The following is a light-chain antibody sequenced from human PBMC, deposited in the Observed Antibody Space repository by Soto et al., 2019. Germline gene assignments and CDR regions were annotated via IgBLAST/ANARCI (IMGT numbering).Light chain of an antibody. V-gene: IGKV1-39*01. CDR3: QQSYSTPQT. J-gene: IGKJ1*01. Sequence: DIQMTQSPSSLSASVGGRVTITCRASQSISSYLNWYQQKPGKAPKLLIYAASSLQSGVPSRFSGSGSGTDFTLTISSLQPEDFATYYCQQSYSTPQTFGQGTKVDNK. CDR1: QSISSY. CDR2: AAS.